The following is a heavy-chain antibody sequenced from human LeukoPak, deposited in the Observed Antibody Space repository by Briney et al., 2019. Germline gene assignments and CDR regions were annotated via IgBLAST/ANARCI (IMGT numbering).Heavy chain of an antibody. D-gene: IGHD6-19*01. CDR2: IIPILGIA. V-gene: IGHV1-69*04. Sequence: SVKVSCKASGGTFISYAISWVRQAPGQGLEWMGRIIPILGIANYAQKFQGRVTITADKSTSTAYMELSSLRSEDTAVYYCARALGYSSGWYDYWGQGTLVTVSS. CDR3: ARALGYSSGWYDY. CDR1: GGTFISYA. J-gene: IGHJ4*02.